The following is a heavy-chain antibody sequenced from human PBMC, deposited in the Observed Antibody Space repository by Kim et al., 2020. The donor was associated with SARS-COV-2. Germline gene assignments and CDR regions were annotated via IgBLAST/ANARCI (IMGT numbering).Heavy chain of an antibody. Sequence: GGSLRLSCAASRFTFRNYAMSWVRQAPGKGLEWVSAVRGSGGTTYYADSAKGRFTISRDNSRNTLYLQMNSLSAEDTAVYYCAKDLYDYYDSSGYIGTFYYYGMDVWGQGTTVSVSS. CDR3: AKDLYDYYDSSGYIGTFYYYGMDV. CDR1: RFTFRNYA. D-gene: IGHD3-22*01. V-gene: IGHV3-23*01. J-gene: IGHJ6*02. CDR2: VRGSGGTT.